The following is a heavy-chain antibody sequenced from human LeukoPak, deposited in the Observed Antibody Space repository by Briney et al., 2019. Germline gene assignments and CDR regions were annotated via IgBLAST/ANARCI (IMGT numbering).Heavy chain of an antibody. CDR1: GFTFSHSW. CDR3: VKDSGWFHFDS. Sequence: GGSLRLSCVASGFTFSHSWMTWVRQAPGKGLEWVGHIKEDGSSQNYADSVKGRFTISRGNAKSSLHLQMNGLRAEDTAMYYCVKDSGWFHFDSWGQGTLVTVSS. D-gene: IGHD6-19*01. J-gene: IGHJ4*02. CDR2: IKEDGSSQ. V-gene: IGHV3-7*03.